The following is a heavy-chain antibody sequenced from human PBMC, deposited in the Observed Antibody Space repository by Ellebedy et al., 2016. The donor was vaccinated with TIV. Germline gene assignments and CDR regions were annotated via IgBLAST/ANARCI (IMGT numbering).Heavy chain of an antibody. V-gene: IGHV2-5*02. Sequence: SGPTLVXPTQTLTLTCTFSGFSLSTSGVGVGWIRQPPGKALEWLALIYWDDDKRYSPSLKSRLTITKDTSKNQVVLTMTNMDPVDTATYYCAHRRPTELDYDYVWGSSNHDAFDIWGQGTMVTVSS. CDR3: AHRRPTELDYDYVWGSSNHDAFDI. CDR1: GFSLSTSGVG. CDR2: IYWDDDK. J-gene: IGHJ3*02. D-gene: IGHD3-16*01.